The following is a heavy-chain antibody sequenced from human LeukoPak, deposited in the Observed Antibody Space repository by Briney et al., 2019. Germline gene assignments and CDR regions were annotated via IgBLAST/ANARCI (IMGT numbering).Heavy chain of an antibody. Sequence: ASVKVSCKASGYTFTSYGISWVRQAPGQGLEWMGWISAYNGNTNYAQKLQGRVTMTTDTSTSTAYMELRSLRSDDTAVYYCAKDKTYADTAMVSVWFDPWGQGTLVTVSS. D-gene: IGHD5-18*01. CDR3: AKDKTYADTAMVSVWFDP. CDR1: GYTFTSYG. CDR2: ISAYNGNT. V-gene: IGHV1-18*01. J-gene: IGHJ5*02.